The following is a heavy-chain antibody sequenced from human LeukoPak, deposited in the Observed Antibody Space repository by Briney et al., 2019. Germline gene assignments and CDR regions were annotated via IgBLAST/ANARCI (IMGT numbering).Heavy chain of an antibody. Sequence: GRSLRLSCAASGFPFSSYAMHWVREAPGKGLEWVAVISYDGSNKYYADSVKGRFTISRDNSKNTLYLQMNSLRAEDTAVYYCARDRVAVAGTAVYFDYWGQGTLVTVSS. CDR2: ISYDGSNK. D-gene: IGHD6-19*01. CDR3: ARDRVAVAGTAVYFDY. CDR1: GFPFSSYA. J-gene: IGHJ4*02. V-gene: IGHV3-30-3*01.